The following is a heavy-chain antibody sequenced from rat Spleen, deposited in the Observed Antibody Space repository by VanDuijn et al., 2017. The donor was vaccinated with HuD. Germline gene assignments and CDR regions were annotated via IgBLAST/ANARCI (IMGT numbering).Heavy chain of an antibody. Sequence: EVQLVESDGGLVQPGRSLKLSCAASGFTFSDYYMAWVRQAPTKGLEWVATISYDGKNPYYRDSVKGRFTISRDNAKNTLYLQMDSLRSEDTATYYCTRPSTYYYVMDAWGQGASVTVSS. CDR1: GFTFSDYY. CDR3: TRPSTYYYVMDA. CDR2: ISYDGKNP. J-gene: IGHJ4*01. D-gene: IGHD1-10*01. V-gene: IGHV5-29*01.